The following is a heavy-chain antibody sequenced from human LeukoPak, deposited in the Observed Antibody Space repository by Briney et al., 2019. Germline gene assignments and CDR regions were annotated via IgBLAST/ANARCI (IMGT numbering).Heavy chain of an antibody. CDR2: VSDSGNT. CDR1: AGSISSSSYY. Sequence: SETLSLTCPVSAGSISSSSYYWGWIRQPPGKGLEWTGTVSDSGNTYYNSSLRSRVTISEDTSRSQFSLKLTSVTAADTAVYYCARQGDGGRAYDHWGQGTLVTVSS. J-gene: IGHJ4*02. V-gene: IGHV4-39*01. D-gene: IGHD4-23*01. CDR3: ARQGDGGRAYDH.